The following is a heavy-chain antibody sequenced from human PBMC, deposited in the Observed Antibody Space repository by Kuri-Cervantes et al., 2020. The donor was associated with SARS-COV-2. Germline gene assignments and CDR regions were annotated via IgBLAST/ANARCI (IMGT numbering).Heavy chain of an antibody. V-gene: IGHV3-33*01. D-gene: IGHD3-9*01. CDR2: IWYDGSNK. J-gene: IGHJ4*02. CDR1: GFTFSSYG. Sequence: GESLKISCAASGFTFSSYGIHWVRQAPGKVLEWVAVIWYDGSNKYYADSVKGRFTISRDNSKNTVFLQMDSLRAEDTAVYYCARDSGPLRYSYFDYWGLGALVTVSS. CDR3: ARDSGPLRYSYFDY.